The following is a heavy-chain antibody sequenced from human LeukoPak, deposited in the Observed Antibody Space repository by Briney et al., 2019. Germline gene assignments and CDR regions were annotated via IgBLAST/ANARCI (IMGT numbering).Heavy chain of an antibody. V-gene: IGHV7-4-1*02. CDR2: INTNTGNP. Sequence: ASVKVSCKASGYTFTSYAMNWVRQAPGQGLEWMGWINTNTGNPTYAQGFTGRFVFSLDTSASTAYLQISSLKAEDTAVYYCARDWVGGGYDLREAFDIWGQGTMVTVSS. D-gene: IGHD5-12*01. J-gene: IGHJ3*02. CDR1: GYTFTSYA. CDR3: ARDWVGGGYDLREAFDI.